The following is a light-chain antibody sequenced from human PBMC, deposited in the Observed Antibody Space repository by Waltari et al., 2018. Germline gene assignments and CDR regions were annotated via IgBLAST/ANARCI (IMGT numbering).Light chain of an antibody. CDR3: HQCGNSPYT. J-gene: IGKJ2*01. CDR2: GAS. CDR1: QSVSSNY. Sequence: EIVLTQSPGTLFLSPGERATLPCRASQSVSSNYLAWYQQKPGQAPRLLIYGASNRATGIPDRFSGSGSGTDFTLTISRLEPEDFAVYYCHQCGNSPYTFGQGTKLEI. V-gene: IGKV3-20*01.